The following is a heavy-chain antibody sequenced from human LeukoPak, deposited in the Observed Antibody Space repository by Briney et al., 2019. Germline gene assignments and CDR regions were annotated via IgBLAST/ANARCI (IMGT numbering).Heavy chain of an antibody. D-gene: IGHD3-22*01. CDR3: ARGYFDSSGEFDY. Sequence: GGSLRLSCAASGFTFSGSAMSWVRQAPGEGLEWVSLISYSGANSYYTDSVRGRFTISRDNSKDTLYLQMNSLRAEDTAMYYCARGYFDSSGEFDYWGQGTLVTVSS. CDR2: ISYSGANS. CDR1: GFTFSGSA. J-gene: IGHJ4*02. V-gene: IGHV3-23*01.